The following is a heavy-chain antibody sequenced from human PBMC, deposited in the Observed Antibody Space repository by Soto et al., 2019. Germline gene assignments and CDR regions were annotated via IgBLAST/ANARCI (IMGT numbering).Heavy chain of an antibody. J-gene: IGHJ4*02. Sequence: SATQSLTWSVSGGSISSGYYYWTWIRQPPGKGLEWIGSIYHTGSTYYSKSLRSRLTMSVDTSKSQFSLRLSSVTAADTAVYYCARATGTLRSRNCDYWGQGSLVTVSS. CDR3: ARATGTLRSRNCDY. V-gene: IGHV4-31*02. D-gene: IGHD1-1*01. CDR1: GGSISSGYYY. CDR2: IYHTGST.